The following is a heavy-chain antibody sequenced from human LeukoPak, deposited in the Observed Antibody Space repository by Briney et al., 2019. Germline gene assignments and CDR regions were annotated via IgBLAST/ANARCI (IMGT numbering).Heavy chain of an antibody. CDR3: ARSGYCSSTSCYRSLWFDP. J-gene: IGHJ5*02. CDR2: VYYSGST. CDR1: GCSIGSYA. D-gene: IGHD2-2*02. V-gene: IGHV4-59*01. Sequence: SETLSLTCTASGCSIGSYALRWIRQPPGKGLEWIGYVYYSGSTSYNPSLKSRVAICVDTSKNQFSLKLSSVTAADTAVYYCARSGYCSSTSCYRSLWFDPWGQGTLVTVSS.